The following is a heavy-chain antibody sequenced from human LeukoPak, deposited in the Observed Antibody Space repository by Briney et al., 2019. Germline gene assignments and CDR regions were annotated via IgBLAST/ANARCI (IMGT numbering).Heavy chain of an antibody. V-gene: IGHV1-69*13. CDR1: GGTFSSYA. CDR3: ASGWLLLNYFDY. J-gene: IGHJ4*02. CDR2: IIPIFGTA. D-gene: IGHD3-22*01. Sequence: ASVKVSCKASGGTFSSYAISWVRQAPGQGLEWMGGIIPIFGTANYAQKFQGRVTITADESTSTAYMELSSLRSEDTAVYYCASGWLLLNYFDYWGQGTLVTVSS.